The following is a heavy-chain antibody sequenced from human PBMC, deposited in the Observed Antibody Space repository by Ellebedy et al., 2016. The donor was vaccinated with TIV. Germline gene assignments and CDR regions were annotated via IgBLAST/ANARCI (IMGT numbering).Heavy chain of an antibody. D-gene: IGHD3-10*01. V-gene: IGHV5-51*01. Sequence: GGSLRLSCKGSGYSFTTYWIAWVRQTPGKGLEWMGFIYPGDSDARYSPSFQGQVTMSADKSINTVYLQWSSLRASDSAIYYCARDASGSHGWFDPWGQGTLVTVSS. CDR1: GYSFTTYW. CDR2: IYPGDSDA. CDR3: ARDASGSHGWFDP. J-gene: IGHJ5*02.